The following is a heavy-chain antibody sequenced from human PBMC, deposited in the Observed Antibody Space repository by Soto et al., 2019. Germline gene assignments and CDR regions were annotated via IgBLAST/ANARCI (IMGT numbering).Heavy chain of an antibody. CDR3: ARDYPPDYYDSSGYYFGGWFDI. CDR2: INPNSGGT. J-gene: IGHJ5*02. CDR1: GYTFTGYY. Sequence: ASVKVSCKASGYTFTGYYMHWVRQAPGQGLEWMGWINPNSGGTNYAQKFQGRVTMTRDTSISTAYMELSRLRFDDTAVYYCARDYPPDYYDSSGYYFGGWFDIWGQGNLVTVSS. D-gene: IGHD3-22*01. V-gene: IGHV1-2*02.